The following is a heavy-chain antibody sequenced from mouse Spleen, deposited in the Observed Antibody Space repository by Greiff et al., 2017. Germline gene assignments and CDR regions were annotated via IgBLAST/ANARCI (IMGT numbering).Heavy chain of an antibody. CDR3: TREGWLLRLFAY. J-gene: IGHJ3*01. D-gene: IGHD2-3*01. V-gene: IGHV1-15*01. CDR1: GYTFTDYE. CDR2: IDPETGGT. Sequence: VKVVESGAELVRPGASVTLSCKASGYTFTDYEMHWVKQTPVHGLEWIGAIDPETGGTAYNQKFKGKAILTADKSSSTAYMELRSLTSEDSAVYYCTREGWLLRLFAYWGQGTLVTVSA.